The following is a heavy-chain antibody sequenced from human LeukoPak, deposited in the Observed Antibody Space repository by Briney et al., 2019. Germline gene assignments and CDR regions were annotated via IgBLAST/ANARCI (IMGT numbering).Heavy chain of an antibody. Sequence: SETLSLTCAVYGGSLSGYYWSWIRQPPGKGLEWIGEINHSGSTNYNPSLKSRVTISVDTSKNQFSLKLSSVTAADTAVYYCARGGSGYYSIWTAGRGYYFDYWGQGTLVTVSS. V-gene: IGHV4-34*01. D-gene: IGHD3-22*01. CDR1: GGSLSGYY. CDR2: INHSGST. CDR3: ARGGSGYYSIWTAGRGYYFDY. J-gene: IGHJ4*02.